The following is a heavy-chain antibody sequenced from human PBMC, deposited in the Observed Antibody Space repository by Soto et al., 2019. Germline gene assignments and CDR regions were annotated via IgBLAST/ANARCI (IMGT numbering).Heavy chain of an antibody. J-gene: IGHJ3*02. D-gene: IGHD4-17*01. CDR1: GFTFSSYA. Sequence: GGSLRLSCAASGFTFSSYAMSWVRQAPGKGLEWVSAISGSGGSTYYADSVKGRFTISRDNSKNTLYLQMNSLRAEDTAVYYCAKDYTDGDYIWGAFDIWGQGTMVTVSS. V-gene: IGHV3-23*01. CDR3: AKDYTDGDYIWGAFDI. CDR2: ISGSGGST.